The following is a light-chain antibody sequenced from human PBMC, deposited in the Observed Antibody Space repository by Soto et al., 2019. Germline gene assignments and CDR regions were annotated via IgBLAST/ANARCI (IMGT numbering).Light chain of an antibody. CDR1: ESVSNNF. Sequence: EIVLTQSPGTLSLSPGARATVFCRASESVSNNFLAWYQQKPGLAPRLLIYGASSRATGIPDRFSGSASGTEFTLTIRSLEPEDFAVYFCQQYASSPPMVGQGTKVDI. V-gene: IGKV3-20*01. CDR3: QQYASSPPM. CDR2: GAS. J-gene: IGKJ1*01.